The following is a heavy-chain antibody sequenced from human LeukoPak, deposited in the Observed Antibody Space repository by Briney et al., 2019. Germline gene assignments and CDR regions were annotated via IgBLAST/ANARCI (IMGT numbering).Heavy chain of an antibody. CDR2: ISSSSSYI. CDR3: ARARYFDWLIVDY. D-gene: IGHD3-9*01. J-gene: IGHJ4*02. Sequence: GGSLRLSCAASGFTFSSYSMNWVRQAPGKGLEWVSSISSSSSYIYYADSVKGRFTISRDNAKNSLYLQMNSLRAEDTAVYYCARARYFDWLIVDYWDQGTLVTVSS. V-gene: IGHV3-21*01. CDR1: GFTFSSYS.